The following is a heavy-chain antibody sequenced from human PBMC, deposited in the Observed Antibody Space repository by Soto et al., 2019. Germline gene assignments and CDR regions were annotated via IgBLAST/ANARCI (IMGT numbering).Heavy chain of an antibody. J-gene: IGHJ6*02. CDR1: GGAVSSGSYY. CDR3: ARTARPPPPYGMDV. V-gene: IGHV4-61*01. Sequence: QVQLQESGPGLVKPSEPLSLTCTVSGGAVSSGSYYWRWIRQPPGKGLEWIGYSYHSGSTNYTPSLKSRVTISVDPSKNQFTLKLSSVTAADKAVYYCARTARPPPPYGMDVWGQGTTVTVSS. CDR2: SYHSGST.